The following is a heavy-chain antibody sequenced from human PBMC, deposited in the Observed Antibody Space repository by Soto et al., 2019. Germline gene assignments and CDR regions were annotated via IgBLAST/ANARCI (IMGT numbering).Heavy chain of an antibody. CDR3: TRRYNSNDNYFDP. CDR2: SYYSGTT. CDR1: GASISVHSYY. Sequence: PSETLSRTCTVSGASISVHSYYWTWIRQPPGKGLEWIGSSYYSGTTYFNPSLKSRATISVDTSKNQFSLRLTSVTAADTAIYYCTRRYNSNDNYFDPWGPGALVTVSS. V-gene: IGHV4-39*01. J-gene: IGHJ5*02. D-gene: IGHD3-9*01.